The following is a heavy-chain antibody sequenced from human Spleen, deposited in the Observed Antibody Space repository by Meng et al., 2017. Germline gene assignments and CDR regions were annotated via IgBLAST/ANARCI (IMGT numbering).Heavy chain of an antibody. CDR2: INPSGST. Sequence: QVQVHECGGGLLKPWEHPCLTCFVSGGSYSDYCWSWIRQPPGKGLEWIREINPSGSTNYNPSLGSRSTISVDMSQNNLYLKLISVTDAALSVYSCARGPTTMAHDFDYWGQGTLVTVFS. V-gene: IGHV4-34*01. CDR3: ARGPTTMAHDFDY. J-gene: IGHJ4*02. CDR1: GGSYSDYC. D-gene: IGHD4-11*01.